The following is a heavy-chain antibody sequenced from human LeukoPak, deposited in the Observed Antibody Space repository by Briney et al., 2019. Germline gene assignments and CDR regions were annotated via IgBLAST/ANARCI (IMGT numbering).Heavy chain of an antibody. D-gene: IGHD3-10*01. J-gene: IGHJ4*02. CDR2: ISSSSSTI. CDR3: ARSPYGSGSYFDY. V-gene: IGHV3-48*01. CDR1: GFTFSSYS. Sequence: GGSLRLSCSASGFTFSSYSMNWVRQAPGKGLEWVSYISSSSSTIYYADSVKGRFTISRDNAKNSLYLQMNSLRAEDTAVYYCARSPYGSGSYFDYWGQGTLVTVSS.